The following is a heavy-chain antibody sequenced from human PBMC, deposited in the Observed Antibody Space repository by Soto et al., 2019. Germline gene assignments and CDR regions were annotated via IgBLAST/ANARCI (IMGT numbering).Heavy chain of an antibody. D-gene: IGHD3-10*01. Sequence: VQLLESGGGVVQPGTSLRLSCAASGFTFSDYALHWVRQAPGKGLEWVAVLSDDDSIEHYADSVRGRFTISRDNAKNTLYLPLNSLRADDTAVYFCAKVGPYGDFISTFDLWGQGTMVTLSS. CDR3: AKVGPYGDFISTFDL. J-gene: IGHJ3*01. CDR2: LSDDDSIE. V-gene: IGHV3-30*18. CDR1: GFTFSDYA.